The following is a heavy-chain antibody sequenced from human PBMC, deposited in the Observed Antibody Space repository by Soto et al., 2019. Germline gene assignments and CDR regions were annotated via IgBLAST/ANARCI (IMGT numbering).Heavy chain of an antibody. J-gene: IGHJ6*02. CDR2: IHYSGSI. V-gene: IGHV4-30-4*01. CDR3: AREDDGGDRDYYGLDV. CDR1: GGSISTDHYH. Sequence: SETLSLTCTVSGGSISTDHYHWTWIRQAPGKGLEWIGYIHYSGSIQFNPSLQSRVSMSVDTSKNLFSLRLSSVTAADTALYFCAREDDGGDRDYYGLDVWGQGTTVTVSS. D-gene: IGHD2-21*02.